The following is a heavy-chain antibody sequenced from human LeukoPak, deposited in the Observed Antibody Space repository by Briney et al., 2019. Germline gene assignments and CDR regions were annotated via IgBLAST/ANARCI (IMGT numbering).Heavy chain of an antibody. Sequence: GGSLRLSCTAAGFTFSDYAETWVRQAPGKGLEWVGFIRNQANGGTADYAASVKGRFTISRDDSKTIAYLQMNSLKTEDTAVYFCSRAYSTGWLGINDYWGQGALVTVSS. V-gene: IGHV3-49*04. D-gene: IGHD6-19*01. CDR3: SRAYSTGWLGINDY. CDR1: GFTFSDYA. J-gene: IGHJ4*02. CDR2: IRNQANGGTA.